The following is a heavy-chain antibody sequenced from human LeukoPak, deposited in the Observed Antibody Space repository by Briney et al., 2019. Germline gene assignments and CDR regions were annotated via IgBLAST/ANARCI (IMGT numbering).Heavy chain of an antibody. D-gene: IGHD3-22*01. CDR2: ISYDGSNK. V-gene: IGHV3-30-3*01. CDR3: ARGAYYYED. J-gene: IGHJ4*02. CDR1: GFTFSSYA. Sequence: GGSLRLSCAASGFTFSSYAMHWVRQAPGKGLEWVAIISYDGSNKYYADSVKGRFTISRDNAKNSLYLQMNSLRAEDTAVYYCARGAYYYEDWGQGTLVTVSS.